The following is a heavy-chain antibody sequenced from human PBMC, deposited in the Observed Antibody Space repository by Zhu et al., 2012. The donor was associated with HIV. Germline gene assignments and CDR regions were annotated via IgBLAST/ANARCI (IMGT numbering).Heavy chain of an antibody. V-gene: IGHV4-4*07. CDR1: GGSISGYY. D-gene: IGHD1-7*01. CDR3: ARVYGRVTTRNYYFDY. Sequence: QVQLQESGPGLVKPSETLSLTCSVSGGSISGYYWSWIRQPAGRGLVWIGRIYPSGSTKYNPSLKSRVTMSVDTSKNQFSLNLTSVTAADTAVYYCARVYGRVTTRNYYFDYWGQGSLVTVSS. J-gene: IGHJ4*02. CDR2: IYPSGST.